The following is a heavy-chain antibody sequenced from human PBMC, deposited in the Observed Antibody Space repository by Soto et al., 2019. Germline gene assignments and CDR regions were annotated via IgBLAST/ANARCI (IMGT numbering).Heavy chain of an antibody. CDR3: ARVVILVPTASTHYFYHRDV. Sequence: QVQLVQSGAVVRKPGSSVTVSCKASGGTFSNYAISWVRQAPGQGLEWMGGIIPIVGTGSYAQKFQGRVTITADEPTTTAYMELSSLRFEDTAVYYCARVVILVPTASTHYFYHRDVWGPGTTVTVSS. D-gene: IGHD2-2*01. CDR1: GGTFSNYA. J-gene: IGHJ6*02. CDR2: IIPIVGTG. V-gene: IGHV1-69*01.